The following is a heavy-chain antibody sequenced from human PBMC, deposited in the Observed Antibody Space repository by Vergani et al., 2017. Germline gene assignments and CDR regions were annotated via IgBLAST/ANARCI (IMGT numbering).Heavy chain of an antibody. J-gene: IGHJ4*02. CDR1: GGSISSASYY. CDR2: IYTSGGT. D-gene: IGHD1-14*01. CDR3: ARGPEYSYVDY. V-gene: IGHV4-61*02. Sequence: QVQLQESGPGLVKPSQTLSLTCTVSGGSISSASYYWSWIRQPAGKGLEWIGRIYTSGGTNYNPSLKSRVTMSVDTSKNQFSLKLSSVTAADTAVYYCARGPEYSYVDYWGQGTLVTVSS.